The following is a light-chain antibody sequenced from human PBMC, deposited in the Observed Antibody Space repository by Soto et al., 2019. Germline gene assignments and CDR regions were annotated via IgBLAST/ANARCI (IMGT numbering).Light chain of an antibody. Sequence: EIVLTQSPATVSLSPGERATLSCRASQSVSTYLAWYQQKPGQAPRLLIYDASIRATGIPARFSGSGSGTHFTLTISSLEPEDFAIYYCQQRSSWLPFTFGPGTKVDI. V-gene: IGKV3-11*01. CDR2: DAS. J-gene: IGKJ3*01. CDR3: QQRSSWLPFT. CDR1: QSVSTY.